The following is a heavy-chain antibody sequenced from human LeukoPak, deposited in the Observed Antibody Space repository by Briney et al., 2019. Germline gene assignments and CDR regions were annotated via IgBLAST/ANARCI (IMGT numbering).Heavy chain of an antibody. CDR2: MKEDGTEI. Sequence: PGGFLRLSCTASGFTFRDYAMSWVRQAPGKGLEWVAKMKEDGTEIFYAGSVAGRFTISRDNSKNSLYLRMNSLRVEDTAVYYCATGGAPGGRFENWGQGTLVTVSS. J-gene: IGHJ4*02. V-gene: IGHV3-7*01. D-gene: IGHD3-16*01. CDR1: GFTFRDYA. CDR3: ATGGAPGGRFEN.